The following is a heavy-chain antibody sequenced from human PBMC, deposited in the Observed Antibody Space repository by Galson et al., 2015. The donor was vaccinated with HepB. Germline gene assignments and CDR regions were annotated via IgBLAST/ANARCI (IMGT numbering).Heavy chain of an antibody. D-gene: IGHD3-9*01. J-gene: IGHJ1*01. CDR2: ISYDGSNK. CDR1: GFTFSSYG. CDR3: ARDDLLVHSKAEYFQH. V-gene: IGHV3-30*03. Sequence: RLSCAASGFTFSSYGMHWVRQAPGKGLEWVAVISYDGSNKYYADSVKGRFTISRDNSKNTLYLQMNSLRAEDTAVYYCARDDLLVHSKAEYFQHWSQGTLVTVSS.